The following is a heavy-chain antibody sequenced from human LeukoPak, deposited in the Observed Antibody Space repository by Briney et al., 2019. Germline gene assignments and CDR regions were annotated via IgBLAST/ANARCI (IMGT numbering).Heavy chain of an antibody. J-gene: IGHJ4*02. CDR1: GGTFSSYT. V-gene: IGHV1-69*02. D-gene: IGHD4-17*01. CDR3: ARGTWTWYEVTTEEPNFDY. CDR2: IIPILGIE. Sequence: SVKVSCKASGGTFSSYTISWVRQAPGQGLEWMGRIIPILGIENYAQKFQGRVTITADKSTSTAYMELSSLRSEDTAVYYCARGTWTWYEVTTEEPNFDYWGQGTLVTVSS.